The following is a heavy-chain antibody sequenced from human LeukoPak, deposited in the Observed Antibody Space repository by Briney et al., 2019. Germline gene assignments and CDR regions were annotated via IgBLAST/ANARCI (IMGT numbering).Heavy chain of an antibody. J-gene: IGHJ4*02. CDR1: GYTFTGYD. CDR3: ARVAAGQWEWLFDY. Sequence: SLKLSCAASGYTFTGYDMHWVRQAPGQGLEWVGCITPNSGNTNYAHTFQGRVTITRDTSISTAYMELSRLRSDDTAVYYCARVAAGQWEWLFDYWGQGTLVTVSS. D-gene: IGHD3-3*01. CDR2: ITPNSGNT. V-gene: IGHV1-2*02.